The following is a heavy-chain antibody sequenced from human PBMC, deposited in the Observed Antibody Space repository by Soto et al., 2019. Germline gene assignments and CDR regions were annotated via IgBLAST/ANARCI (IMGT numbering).Heavy chain of an antibody. D-gene: IGHD6-13*01. V-gene: IGHV1-18*01. CDR1: GYTFTSYG. CDR2: INADNGNT. Sequence: ASVKVSCKASGYTFTSYGISWVRQAPGQRLEWMGWINADNGNTKYAQKFQGRVTMTRDTSTSTAYMELRSLRSDDTAVYYCAGGSHVRGGIPPPWYWGQGTLVTVSS. CDR3: AGGSHVRGGIPPPWY. J-gene: IGHJ4*02.